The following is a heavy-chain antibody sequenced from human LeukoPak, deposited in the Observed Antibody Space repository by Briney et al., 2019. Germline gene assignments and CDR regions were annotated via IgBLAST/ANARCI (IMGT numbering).Heavy chain of an antibody. D-gene: IGHD3-16*01. CDR3: ARRFRGGLNNWFDP. J-gene: IGHJ5*02. CDR2: IIPIFGTA. Sequence: SVKVSCKASGGTFSSYAISWVRQAPGQGLEWMGGIIPIFGTANYAQKFQGRVTITADKSTSTAYMELSSLRSEDTAVYYCARRFRGGLNNWFDPWGQGTLVTVSS. V-gene: IGHV1-69*06. CDR1: GGTFSSYA.